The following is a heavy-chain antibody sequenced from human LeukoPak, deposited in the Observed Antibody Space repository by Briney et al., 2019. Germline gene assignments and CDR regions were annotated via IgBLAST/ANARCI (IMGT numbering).Heavy chain of an antibody. CDR1: GYSFTNHD. J-gene: IGHJ4*02. CDR3: TLYNY. V-gene: IGHV1-3*03. CDR2: ISPDNGNA. Sequence: GASVKVSCKASGYSFTNHDMHWVRQAPGQRLEWVGCISPDNGNAQYSQEFQGRVTITRDTSASTAYMELSSLRSEGMAVYYCTLYNYWGQGTLVTVSS. D-gene: IGHD2-2*02.